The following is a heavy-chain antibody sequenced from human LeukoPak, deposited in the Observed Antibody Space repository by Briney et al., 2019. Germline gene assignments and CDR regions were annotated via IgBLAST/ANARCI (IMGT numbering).Heavy chain of an antibody. CDR3: ARVPCSSTSCYRRLAFDI. CDR1: GGSISSYY. CDR2: IYYSGST. V-gene: IGHV4-59*01. Sequence: SETLSLTCTVSGGSISSYYWSWIRQPPGKGLEWIGYIYYSGSTNYNPSLKSRVTISVDTSKNQFSLKLSSVTAADTAAYYCARVPCSSTSCYRRLAFDIWGQGTMVTVSS. D-gene: IGHD2-2*01. J-gene: IGHJ3*02.